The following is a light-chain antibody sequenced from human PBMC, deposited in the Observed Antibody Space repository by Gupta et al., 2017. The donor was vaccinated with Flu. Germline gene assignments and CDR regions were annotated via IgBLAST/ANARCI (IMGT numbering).Light chain of an antibody. CDR3: QVGDSSTVV. Sequence: SYELTQPLSVSVALGQTARITCGGNNSGSKNVHWYQQKPGQAPVLVIYRDSNRPAGIPERFSGSNSGNTATLTISRAQAGDEDDYYCQVGDSSTVVFGGGTKLTVL. J-gene: IGLJ2*01. CDR2: RDS. V-gene: IGLV3-9*01. CDR1: NSGSKN.